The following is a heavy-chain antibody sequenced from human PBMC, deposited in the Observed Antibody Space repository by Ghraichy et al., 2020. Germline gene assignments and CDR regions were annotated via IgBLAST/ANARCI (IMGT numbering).Heavy chain of an antibody. V-gene: IGHV1-46*01. Sequence: GESLNISCKASGYTFTSYYMHWVRQAPGQGLEWMGIINPSGGSTSYAQKFQGRVTMTRDTSTSTVYMELSSLRSEDTAVYYCARDTRGKRPFSSIGHWGQGTLVTVSS. CDR1: GYTFTSYY. J-gene: IGHJ4*02. D-gene: IGHD1-1*01. CDR3: ARDTRGKRPFSSIGH. CDR2: INPSGGST.